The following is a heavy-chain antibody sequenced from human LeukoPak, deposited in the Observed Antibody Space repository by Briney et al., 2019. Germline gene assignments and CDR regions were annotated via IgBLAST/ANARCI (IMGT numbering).Heavy chain of an antibody. CDR3: ARADFYYGSGSYFQRGAFDI. CDR2: TYYRSKLYN. V-gene: IGHV6-1*01. J-gene: IGHJ3*02. D-gene: IGHD3-10*01. Sequence: SQTLSLTCAISGDSFSSNSAAWTWIRQSPSRGLEWLGRTYYRSKLYNDYAVSVKSRITINPDTSKNQFSLQLNSVTPEDTAVYYCARADFYYGSGSYFQRGAFDIWGQGTMVTVSS. CDR1: GDSFSSNSAA.